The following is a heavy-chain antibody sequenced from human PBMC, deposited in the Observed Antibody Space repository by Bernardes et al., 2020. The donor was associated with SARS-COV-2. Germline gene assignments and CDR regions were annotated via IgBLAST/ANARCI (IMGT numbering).Heavy chain of an antibody. CDR1: GFTVNSNY. CDR3: GRGGSNYYYYGMDV. CDR2: IYGGGNI. D-gene: IGHD1-26*01. V-gene: IGHV3-66*01. J-gene: IGHJ6*02. Sequence: GRSLRLSCAASGFTVNSNYMSWVRQAPGTGLELVSVIYGGGNIFYADFVKGRFTISTDNSKNTLYLQMNSLRVEDTAVYYCGRGGSNYYYYGMDVWVQGTTVTVSS.